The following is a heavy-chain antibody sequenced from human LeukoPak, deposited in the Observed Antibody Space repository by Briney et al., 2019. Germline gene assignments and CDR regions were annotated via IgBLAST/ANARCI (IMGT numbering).Heavy chain of an antibody. CDR2: IYHSGST. D-gene: IGHD3-10*01. Sequence: TSETLSLTCAVSGGSISSSNWWSRVRQPPGKGLEWIGEIYHSGSTNYNPSLKSRVTISVDKSKNQFSLKLSSVTAADPAVYYCASAYMGSGSYLGYWGQGTLVTVP. V-gene: IGHV4-4*02. CDR1: GGSISSSNW. CDR3: ASAYMGSGSYLGY. J-gene: IGHJ4*02.